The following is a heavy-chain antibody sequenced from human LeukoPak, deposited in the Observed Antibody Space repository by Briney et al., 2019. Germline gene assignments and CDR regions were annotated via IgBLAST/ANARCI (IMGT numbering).Heavy chain of an antibody. CDR3: ARGRRSTMIVVVFGDYFDY. CDR2: INHSGST. CDR1: AGSFSGYY. D-gene: IGHD3-22*01. V-gene: IGHV4-34*01. J-gene: IGHJ4*02. Sequence: SQTLSLTCAVYAGSFSGYYWSWIRQPPRKWLEWIGEINHSGSTNYNPSLKSRVTISVDTSKNQFSLKVSSVTAADTAVYYCARGRRSTMIVVVFGDYFDYWGQGTLVTVSS.